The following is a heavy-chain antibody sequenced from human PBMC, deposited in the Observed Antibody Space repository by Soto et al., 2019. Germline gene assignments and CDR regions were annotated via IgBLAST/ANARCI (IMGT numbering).Heavy chain of an antibody. CDR2: IKSKTDGGTT. Sequence: GGSLRLSCAASGFTFSHAWMNGVRQAPGKGLEWVGRIKSKTDGGTTDYAAPVKGRFTISRDDSKNTLYLQMNSLKTEDTAVYYCTTAYYYDSSGHYDYWGQGTLVTVSS. J-gene: IGHJ4*02. V-gene: IGHV3-15*07. CDR1: GFTFSHAW. CDR3: TTAYYYDSSGHYDY. D-gene: IGHD3-22*01.